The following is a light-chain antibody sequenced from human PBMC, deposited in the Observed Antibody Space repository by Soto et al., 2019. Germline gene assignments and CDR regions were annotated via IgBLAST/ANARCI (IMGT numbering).Light chain of an antibody. CDR1: QSVSSNY. Sequence: EIVLTQSPGSLSLSPGERATLSCRASQSVSSNYLAWYQQKPGQAPGLLIYGASSRATGIPDRFSGSGSGTDFTLIISRLEPEDFAVYYCQQFGNSLPWTFGQGTKVEIK. CDR3: QQFGNSLPWT. CDR2: GAS. V-gene: IGKV3-20*01. J-gene: IGKJ1*01.